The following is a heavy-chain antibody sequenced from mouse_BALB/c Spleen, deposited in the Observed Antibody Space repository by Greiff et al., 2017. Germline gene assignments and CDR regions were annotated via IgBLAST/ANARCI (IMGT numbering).Heavy chain of an antibody. CDR2: IDPENGNT. Sequence: VQLQQSGAELVRPGALVKLSCKASGFNIKDYYMHWVKQRPEQGLEWIGWIDPENGNTIYDPKFQGKASITADTSSNTAYLQLSSLTSEDTAVYYCARRIYYGNYDAMDYWGQGTSVTVSS. D-gene: IGHD2-1*01. CDR1: GFNIKDYY. J-gene: IGHJ4*01. CDR3: ARRIYYGNYDAMDY. V-gene: IGHV14-1*02.